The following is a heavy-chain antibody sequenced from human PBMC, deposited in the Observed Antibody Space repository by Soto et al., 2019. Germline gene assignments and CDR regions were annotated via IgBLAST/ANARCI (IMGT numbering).Heavy chain of an antibody. J-gene: IGHJ4*02. Sequence: ASVKVSCKASGYTFTGYALHWVRQAPGQRLEWMGWINAGNGNTKYSQKFQGRVTITRDTSASTAYMELSSLRSEDTAVYYCARAVAVAADFDYWGQGTLVTVS. CDR3: ARAVAVAADFDY. CDR1: GYTFTGYA. CDR2: INAGNGNT. V-gene: IGHV1-3*01. D-gene: IGHD6-19*01.